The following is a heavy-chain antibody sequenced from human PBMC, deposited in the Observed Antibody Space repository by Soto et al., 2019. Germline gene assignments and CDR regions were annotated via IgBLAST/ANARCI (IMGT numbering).Heavy chain of an antibody. CDR3: ARHNSQWPNWFDP. CDR1: GGTFSNYA. J-gene: IGHJ5*02. D-gene: IGHD1-1*01. Sequence: SVKVSCKASGGTFSNYAFSWVRQAPGQGLEWLGGIMPIFGRADYAHKFRGRVTMTTDTSTNTAYMDLRSLRSDDTAVYYCARHNSQWPNWFDPWGQGTPVTVSS. CDR2: IMPIFGRA. V-gene: IGHV1-69*05.